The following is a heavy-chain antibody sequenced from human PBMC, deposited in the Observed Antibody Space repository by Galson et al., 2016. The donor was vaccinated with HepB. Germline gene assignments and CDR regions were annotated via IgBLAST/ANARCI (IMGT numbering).Heavy chain of an antibody. CDR2: INQDGSGK. Sequence: SLRLSCAASGFTFGSYWMSWVRQAPGIGLEWVAKINQDGSGKYYLDSERGRFSISRDNAKNSLSLQMNSLRAEDTAVYFCARDSIAVPGTNRYFDLWGRGTLVTVSS. J-gene: IGHJ2*01. CDR3: ARDSIAVPGTNRYFDL. CDR1: GFTFGSYW. V-gene: IGHV3-7*04. D-gene: IGHD6-19*01.